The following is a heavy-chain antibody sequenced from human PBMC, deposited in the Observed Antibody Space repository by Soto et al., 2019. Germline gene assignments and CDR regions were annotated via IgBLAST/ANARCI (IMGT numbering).Heavy chain of an antibody. Sequence: TLSLTCTVSGGSISIGDYYWSWIRQPPGKGLEWIGYIYYSGSTYYNPSLKSRVTISVDTSKNQFSLKLSSVTAADTAVYYCARGSAPRFLEWSRGYNWFDPWGQGTLVTVSS. J-gene: IGHJ5*02. V-gene: IGHV4-30-4*01. CDR2: IYYSGST. CDR1: GGSISIGDYY. CDR3: ARGSAPRFLEWSRGYNWFDP. D-gene: IGHD3-3*01.